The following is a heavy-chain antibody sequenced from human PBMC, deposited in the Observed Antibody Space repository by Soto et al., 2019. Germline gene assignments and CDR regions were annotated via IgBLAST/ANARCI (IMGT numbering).Heavy chain of an antibody. CDR3: ARRTGGNYYSGMDV. D-gene: IGHD2-15*01. Sequence: ASVKVSCKASGYTFTSYGISWVQRAPGQGLEWMGWISAYNGNTNYAQKLQGRVTMTTDTSTSTAYMELRSLRSDDTAVYYCARRTGGNYYSGMDVWGQGTTVTVSS. V-gene: IGHV1-18*01. CDR1: GYTFTSYG. J-gene: IGHJ6*02. CDR2: ISAYNGNT.